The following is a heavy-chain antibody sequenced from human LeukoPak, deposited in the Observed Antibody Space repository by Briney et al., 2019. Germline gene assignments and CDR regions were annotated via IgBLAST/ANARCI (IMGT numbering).Heavy chain of an antibody. CDR1: GGSISSYY. D-gene: IGHD3-9*01. V-gene: IGHV4-59*01. Sequence: PSETLSLTCTVSGGSISSYYWSWLRQPPGKGLEWLGYIYYSGSTNYNPSLKSRVTISVDTSKNQFSLKLSSVTAADTAVYYCAREFYDISTGYYYGMDVWGKGTTVTVSS. J-gene: IGHJ6*04. CDR3: AREFYDISTGYYYGMDV. CDR2: IYYSGST.